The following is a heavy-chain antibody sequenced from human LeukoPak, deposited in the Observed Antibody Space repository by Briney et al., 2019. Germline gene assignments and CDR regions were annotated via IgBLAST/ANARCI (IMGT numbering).Heavy chain of an antibody. J-gene: IGHJ4*02. CDR3: ARSIVVVPAAFDY. Sequence: KPSETLSLTCAVYGGSFSGYYWSWIRQPPGKGLEWIGEMNHSGSTNYNPSLKSRVTISVDTSKNQFSLKLSSVTAADTAVYYCARSIVVVPAAFDYWGQGTLVTVSS. CDR1: GGSFSGYY. D-gene: IGHD2-2*01. CDR2: MNHSGST. V-gene: IGHV4-34*01.